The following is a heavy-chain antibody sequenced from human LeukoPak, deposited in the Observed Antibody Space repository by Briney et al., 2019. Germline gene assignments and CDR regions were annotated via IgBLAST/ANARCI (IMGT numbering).Heavy chain of an antibody. V-gene: IGHV3-53*01. CDR1: GFTVSTNF. D-gene: IGHD1-26*01. CDR2: IYSGGNT. CDR3: ASGSPSDY. J-gene: IGHJ4*02. Sequence: GGSLRLSCAASGFTVSTNFMSWVRQAPGKGLDYVSLIYSGGNTYYADSVKRRFTISRDNSKNTLYLQMNSLRAEDTAVYYCASGSPSDYWGQGTLVTVSS.